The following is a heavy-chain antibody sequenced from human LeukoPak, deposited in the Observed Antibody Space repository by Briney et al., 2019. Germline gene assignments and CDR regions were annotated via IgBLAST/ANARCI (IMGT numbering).Heavy chain of an antibody. Sequence: SQTLSLTCVISGDSVSGNSVTWNWIRQSPSRGLEWLARTYYRSKWSNDYSESVKSRITIKPETSKNQFSLHLNSVTPEDTAVYYCARHLRAFDMWGQGTMVTVSS. V-gene: IGHV6-1*01. J-gene: IGHJ3*02. CDR3: ARHLRAFDM. CDR2: TYYRSKWSN. CDR1: GDSVSGNSVT.